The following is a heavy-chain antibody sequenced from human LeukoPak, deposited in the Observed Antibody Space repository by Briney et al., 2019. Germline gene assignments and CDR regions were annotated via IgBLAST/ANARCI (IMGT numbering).Heavy chain of an antibody. CDR2: THKSRTH. Sequence: SETLSLTCSVSGFSISSGYYWAWIRQPPGKGLEWVASTHKSRTHNYSPSLRSRVTISLDTSRNQFSLKLNSVTAADTAVYYCAKSNGYGLVDIWGQGTMVTVSS. J-gene: IGHJ3*02. D-gene: IGHD3-10*01. CDR3: AKSNGYGLVDI. V-gene: IGHV4-38-2*02. CDR1: GFSISSGYY.